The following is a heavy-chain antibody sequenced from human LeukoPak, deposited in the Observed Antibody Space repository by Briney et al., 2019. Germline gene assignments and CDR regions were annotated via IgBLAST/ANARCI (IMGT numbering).Heavy chain of an antibody. CDR2: IYTSGST. J-gene: IGHJ4*02. CDR3: ASRIAAAGSDFDY. D-gene: IGHD6-13*01. Sequence: TPSETLSLTCTVAGGSISSYYWSWIRRPAGKGLEWIGRIYTSGSTNYNPSLKSRVTISVDTSKNQFSLKLSSVTAADTAVYYCASRIAAAGSDFDYWGQGTLVTVSS. CDR1: GGSISSYY. V-gene: IGHV4-4*07.